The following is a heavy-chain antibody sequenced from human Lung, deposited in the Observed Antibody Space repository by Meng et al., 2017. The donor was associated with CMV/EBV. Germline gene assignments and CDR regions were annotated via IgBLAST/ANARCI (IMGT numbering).Heavy chain of an antibody. CDR1: GFTFSSYA. Sequence: GXXRLSCAASGFTFSSYAMSWVRQAPGKGLEWVSAISGSGGSTYYADSVKGRFTISRDNSKKTLYLQMNSLRAEDTAVYYCANLPTDYYDSSGYPTNYFDYWXQGTXVTVSS. V-gene: IGHV3-23*01. CDR3: ANLPTDYYDSSGYPTNYFDY. CDR2: ISGSGGST. D-gene: IGHD3-22*01. J-gene: IGHJ4*02.